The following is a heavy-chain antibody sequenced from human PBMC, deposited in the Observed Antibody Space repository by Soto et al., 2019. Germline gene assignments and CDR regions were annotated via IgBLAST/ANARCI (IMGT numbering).Heavy chain of an antibody. CDR2: TYYRSKWYN. D-gene: IGHD6-13*01. V-gene: IGHV6-1*01. CDR3: AREGSSWYHHGYYSDY. Sequence: SQTLSLTCAISGDSVSSNSAAWNWIRQSPSRGLEWLGRTYYRSKWYNDYAVPVKSRITINPDTSKNQFSLQLNSVTPEDTAVYYCAREGSSWYHHGYYSDYWGQGTLVTVSS. CDR1: GDSVSSNSAA. J-gene: IGHJ4*02.